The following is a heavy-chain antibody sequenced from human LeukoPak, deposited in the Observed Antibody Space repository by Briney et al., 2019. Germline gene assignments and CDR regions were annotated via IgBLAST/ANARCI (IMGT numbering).Heavy chain of an antibody. V-gene: IGHV4-61*01. CDR3: ARDIAYGANSLDY. CDR2: IYYSGST. Sequence: PSETLSLTCTVSGGSVSSGIYYWTWIRQPPGKGLEWIGYIYYSGSTNYNPSLKSRVTMSVDTSKNQFSLKLSSVTAADTAVYYCARDIAYGANSLDYWGQGTLVTVSP. D-gene: IGHD4-23*01. CDR1: GGSVSSGIYY. J-gene: IGHJ4*02.